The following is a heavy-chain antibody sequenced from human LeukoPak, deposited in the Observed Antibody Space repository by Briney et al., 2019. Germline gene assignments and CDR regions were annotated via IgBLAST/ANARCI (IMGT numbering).Heavy chain of an antibody. Sequence: GGSLRLSCAASGFTFSSYAMSWVRQAPGKGLEWVSAISGSGGSTYYADSVKGRFTISRDNSKNTLYLQMNGLRAEDTAVYYCAKDRSSGWYWPFDYWGQGTLVTVSS. CDR1: GFTFSSYA. D-gene: IGHD6-19*01. CDR2: ISGSGGST. J-gene: IGHJ4*02. V-gene: IGHV3-23*01. CDR3: AKDRSSGWYWPFDY.